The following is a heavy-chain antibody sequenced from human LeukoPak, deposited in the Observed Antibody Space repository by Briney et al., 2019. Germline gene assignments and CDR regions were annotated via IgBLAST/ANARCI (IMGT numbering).Heavy chain of an antibody. Sequence: QPGGSLRLSCAASGFTFSSYAMSWVREAPGGGLEWVSTISGSADTTDYVDSVKGRFTISRDNSKNTLYLQMNSLRAEDTAVYYCAKASIAVAAPDYFDYWGQGTLVTVSS. V-gene: IGHV3-23*01. CDR2: ISGSADTT. CDR3: AKASIAVAAPDYFDY. D-gene: IGHD6-19*01. CDR1: GFTFSSYA. J-gene: IGHJ4*02.